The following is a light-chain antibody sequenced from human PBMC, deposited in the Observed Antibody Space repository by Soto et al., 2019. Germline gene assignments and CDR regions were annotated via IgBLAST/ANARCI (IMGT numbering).Light chain of an antibody. V-gene: IGKV2-30*01. Sequence: DVVMTQSPLSLPVTLGQPASISCRSSQSLLYTDGNTYLHWFQQRPGQSPRRLIYKVSNRDSGVPDMFSGSGSGTDFTLNISRVEAEDVGVYYCMQGTHWPPIFGPGTKVDIK. CDR3: MQGTHWPPI. CDR2: KVS. J-gene: IGKJ3*01. CDR1: QSLLYTDGNTY.